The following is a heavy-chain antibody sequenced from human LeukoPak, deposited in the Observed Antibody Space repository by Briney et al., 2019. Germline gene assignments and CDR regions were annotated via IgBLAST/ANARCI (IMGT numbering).Heavy chain of an antibody. CDR2: IPSTSSYT. CDR3: ARKSSSGWYFDY. CDR1: GFTFSDYY. D-gene: IGHD6-19*01. J-gene: IGHJ4*02. Sequence: GGSLRLSCVASGFTFSDYYMSWIRQAPGKGLEWVSYIPSTSSYTSYADSVKGRFTISRDNAKNSLYLQMNSLRAEDTAVYYCARKSSSGWYFDYWGQGTLVTVSS. V-gene: IGHV3-11*03.